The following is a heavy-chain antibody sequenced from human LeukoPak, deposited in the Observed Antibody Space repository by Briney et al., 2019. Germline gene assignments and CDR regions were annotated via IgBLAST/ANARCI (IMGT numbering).Heavy chain of an antibody. J-gene: IGHJ4*02. CDR1: GGSFSGYY. CDR2: INHSGST. CDR3: AREYKGY. D-gene: IGHD1-1*01. Sequence: SETLSLTCAVYGGSFSGYYWSWIRQPPGKGLEWIGEINHSGSTNYNPSLKSRVTISVDTSKNQFSLKLSSVTAADTDVYYCAREYKGYWGQGTLVTVSS. V-gene: IGHV4-34*01.